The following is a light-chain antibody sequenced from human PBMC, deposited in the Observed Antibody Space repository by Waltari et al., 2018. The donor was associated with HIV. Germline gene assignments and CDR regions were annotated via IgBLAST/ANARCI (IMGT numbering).Light chain of an antibody. CDR2: QDS. CDR3: QAWDSSTVV. CDR1: KLGDKY. V-gene: IGLV3-1*01. J-gene: IGLJ2*01. Sequence: SYELTQPPSVSVSPGQTASITCSGDKLGDKYACWYQQKPGQSPVLVIYQDSKRPSGIPVLFSGSNTGNTATLTISGTQAMDEADYYCQAWDSSTVVFGGGTKLTVL.